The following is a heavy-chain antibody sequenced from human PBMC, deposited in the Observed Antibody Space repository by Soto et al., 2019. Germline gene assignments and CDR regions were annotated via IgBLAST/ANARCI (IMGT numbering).Heavy chain of an antibody. CDR3: AKELGYSYGYVDDY. V-gene: IGHV3-30*18. D-gene: IGHD5-18*01. Sequence: QVQLVESGGGVVQPGRSLRLSCAASGFTFSSYGMHWVRQAPGKGLAWVAVISYDGSNKYYADSVKGRFTISRDNSKNTLYLQMNSLRAEDTAVYYCAKELGYSYGYVDDYWGQGTLVTVSS. CDR2: ISYDGSNK. J-gene: IGHJ4*02. CDR1: GFTFSSYG.